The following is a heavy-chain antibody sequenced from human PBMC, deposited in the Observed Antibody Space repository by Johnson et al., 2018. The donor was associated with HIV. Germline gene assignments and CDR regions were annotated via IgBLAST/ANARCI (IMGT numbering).Heavy chain of an antibody. CDR3: AKDLFTEREDDVFDV. Sequence: VQLVESGGGVVQPGGSLRLSCAASGFTFSSYWMSWVRQAPGKGLEWVANIKQDGSEKYYVDAVKGRFTISRDNSKNTLYLQMNSLRAEDTAVYYCAKDLFTEREDDVFDVWGQGTMVTVSS. CDR1: GFTFSSYW. CDR2: IKQDGSEK. V-gene: IGHV3-7*01. D-gene: IGHD1-26*01. J-gene: IGHJ3*01.